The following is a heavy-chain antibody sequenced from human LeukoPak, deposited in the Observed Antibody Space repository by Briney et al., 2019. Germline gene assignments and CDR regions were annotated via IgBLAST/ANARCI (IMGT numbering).Heavy chain of an antibody. CDR3: ASSYYYDSSARY. D-gene: IGHD3-22*01. J-gene: IGHJ4*02. V-gene: IGHV3-48*04. CDR2: ITSSSLTM. CDR1: GFTFSSYS. Sequence: PGGSLRLSCAASGFTFSSYSMNWVRQAPGRGLEWVSYITSSSLTMSHADSVKGRFTISRDNAKNSLYLQMNSLRAEDTAVYYCASSYYYDSSARYWGQGTLVTVSS.